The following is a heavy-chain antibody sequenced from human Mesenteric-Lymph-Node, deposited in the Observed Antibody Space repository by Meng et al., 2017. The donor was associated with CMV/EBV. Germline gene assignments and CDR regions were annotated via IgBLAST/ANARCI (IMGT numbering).Heavy chain of an antibody. Sequence: STNSWNWMRQQTGKELEWMGEINYSGTTNYKQSLKGRVDILVDTYKNKFTLMLHSVTAADTAVYYCATGRHGYNDNSDSSDAYFNHWNQGTLVTVSS. D-gene: IGHD5-12*01. CDR1: STNS. J-gene: IGHJ1*01. V-gene: IGHV4-34*01. CDR3: ATGRHGYNDNSDSSDAYFNH. CDR2: INYSGTT.